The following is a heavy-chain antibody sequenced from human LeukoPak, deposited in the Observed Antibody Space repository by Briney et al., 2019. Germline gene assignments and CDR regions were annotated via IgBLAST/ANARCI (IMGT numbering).Heavy chain of an antibody. CDR2: IYHSGST. CDR1: GGSIRSSYYY. V-gene: IGHV4-39*07. J-gene: IGHJ5*02. Sequence: NTSETLSLTCTVSGGSIRSSYYYWGWIRQPPGKGLEWIGEIYHSGSTNYNPSLKSRVTISVDKSKNQFSLKLSSVTAADTAVYYCARASVWFDPWGQGTLVTVSS. CDR3: ARASVWFDP.